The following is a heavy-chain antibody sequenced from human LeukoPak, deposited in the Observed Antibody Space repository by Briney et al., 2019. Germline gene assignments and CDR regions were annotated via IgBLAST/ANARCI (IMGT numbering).Heavy chain of an antibody. CDR1: GYTFTGYY. J-gene: IGHJ6*02. V-gene: IGHV1-18*04. CDR2: ISAYNGNT. CDR3: ANLPGPYGMDV. Sequence: GASVKVSCKASGYTFTGYYMHWVRQAPGQGLEWMGWISAYNGNTNYAQKLQGRVTMTTDTSTSTAYMELSSLRSEDTAVYYCANLPGPYGMDVWGQGTTVTVSS.